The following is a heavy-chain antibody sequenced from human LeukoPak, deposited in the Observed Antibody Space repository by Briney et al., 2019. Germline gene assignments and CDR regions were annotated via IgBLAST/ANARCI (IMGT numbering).Heavy chain of an antibody. CDR3: AKEINDILTGYHHDAFDI. D-gene: IGHD3-9*01. J-gene: IGHJ3*02. V-gene: IGHV3-30*18. CDR2: ISYDGSNK. CDR1: GFTFSSYG. Sequence: GGSLRLSCAASGFTFSSYGMHWVRQAPGKGLEWVAVISYDGSNKYYADSVKGRFTISRDNSKNTLYLQMNSLRAEYTAVYYCAKEINDILTGYHHDAFDIWGQGTMVTVSS.